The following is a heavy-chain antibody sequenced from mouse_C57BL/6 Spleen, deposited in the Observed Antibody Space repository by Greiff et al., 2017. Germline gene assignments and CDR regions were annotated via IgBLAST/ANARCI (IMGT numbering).Heavy chain of an antibody. CDR2: INYDGSST. V-gene: IGHV5-16*01. J-gene: IGHJ4*01. Sequence: EVMLVESEGGLVQPGSSMKLSCTASGFTFSDYYMAWVRQVPEKGLEWVANINYDGSSTYYLDSLKSRFIISRDHAKNILYLQMSSLKSEDTATYYCARVDYYGTPYAMDYWGQGTSVTVSS. CDR3: ARVDYYGTPYAMDY. D-gene: IGHD1-1*01. CDR1: GFTFSDYY.